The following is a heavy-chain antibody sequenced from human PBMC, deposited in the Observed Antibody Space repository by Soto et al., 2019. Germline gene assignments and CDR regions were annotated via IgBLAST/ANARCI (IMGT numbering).Heavy chain of an antibody. Sequence: PSETLSLTCTVSGGSVSSLSYCWSWIRHPPGKGLEWIGYIDDSVSTSYNPSLKSRVTISVDTSKNHFSLNLRSVTAADTAVYYCGRAARHITVFGVVIRDYNWFEPWGKGTLVTVSA. CDR2: IDDSVST. CDR1: GGSVSSLSYC. J-gene: IGHJ5*02. D-gene: IGHD3-3*01. CDR3: GRAARHITVFGVVIRDYNWFEP. V-gene: IGHV4-61*01.